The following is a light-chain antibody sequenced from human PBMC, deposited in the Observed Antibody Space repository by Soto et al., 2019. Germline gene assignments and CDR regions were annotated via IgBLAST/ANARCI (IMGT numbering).Light chain of an antibody. Sequence: EIVLTQSPGTLSLSPGERPTLSCRASQRVSSSYLAWYQQKPGQAPRLLIYGASSRATGIPDRFSGSGSGTDFTLTISRLEPEDFAVYYCQQYGSSFGQGTRLEIK. CDR3: QQYGSS. V-gene: IGKV3-20*01. J-gene: IGKJ5*01. CDR2: GAS. CDR1: QRVSSSY.